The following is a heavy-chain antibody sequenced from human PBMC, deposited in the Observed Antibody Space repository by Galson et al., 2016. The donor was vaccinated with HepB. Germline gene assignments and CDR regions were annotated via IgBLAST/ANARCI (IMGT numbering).Heavy chain of an antibody. D-gene: IGHD3-22*01. Sequence: SVKVSCKASGYTFTSYYIHWVRQAPGQGLEWMGIINPSGGSTTYAQKFQGRVTMTRDTSTSTVYIELSSLRSEDAAVYYFAIVLLSGYFPSWGQGTLVTVSS. CDR2: INPSGGST. CDR1: GYTFTSYY. CDR3: AIVLLSGYFPS. V-gene: IGHV1-46*03. J-gene: IGHJ5*02.